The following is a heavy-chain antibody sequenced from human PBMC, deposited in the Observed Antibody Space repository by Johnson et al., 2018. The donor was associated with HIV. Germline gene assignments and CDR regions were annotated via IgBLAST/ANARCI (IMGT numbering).Heavy chain of an antibody. J-gene: IGHJ3*02. D-gene: IGHD3-10*01. Sequence: VQLVESGGGVVQPGRSLRLSCAASGFTFSSYDMHWVRQATGKGLEWVSAIGTAGDTYYPGSVKGRFTISRDNAKNSLYLQMNSLRAEDTAVYYCARLNYGEVAFDIWGQGTMVTVSS. CDR1: GFTFSSYD. CDR3: ARLNYGEVAFDI. CDR2: IGTAGDT. V-gene: IGHV3-13*01.